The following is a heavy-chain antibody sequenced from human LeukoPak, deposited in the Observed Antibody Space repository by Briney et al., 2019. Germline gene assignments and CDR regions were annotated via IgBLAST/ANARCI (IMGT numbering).Heavy chain of an antibody. Sequence: GGSLRLSCTASGFIFSTYWMSWVRQAPGMGLEWVGKIRQDEGQIFYVDSVKGRFTISRDNAKNSLYLQLNNLRAEDTAVYYCARADLEWYLDLWGRGTLVTVSS. V-gene: IGHV3-7*01. CDR3: ARADLEWYLDL. CDR2: IRQDEGQI. CDR1: GFIFSTYW. J-gene: IGHJ2*01.